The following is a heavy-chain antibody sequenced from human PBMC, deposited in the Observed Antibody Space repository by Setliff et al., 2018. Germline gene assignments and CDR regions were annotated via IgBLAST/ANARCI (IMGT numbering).Heavy chain of an antibody. CDR3: AREAGYYDSSGPVGVPYYYYMDA. Sequence: SETLSLTCSVSDFSINSSYYWGWIRQPPGKGLEWIGSIYYSGSTYYNPSLKSRVTISVDTSKNQFSLKLSSVTAADTAVYYCAREAGYYDSSGPVGVPYYYYMDAWGKGTTVTVSS. J-gene: IGHJ6*03. D-gene: IGHD3-22*01. CDR1: DFSINSSYY. CDR2: IYYSGST. V-gene: IGHV4-38-2*02.